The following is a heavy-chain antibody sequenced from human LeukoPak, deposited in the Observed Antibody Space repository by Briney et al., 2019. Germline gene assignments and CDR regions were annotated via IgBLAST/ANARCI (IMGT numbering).Heavy chain of an antibody. CDR2: IYYSGST. D-gene: IGHD1-26*01. J-gene: IGHJ4*02. V-gene: IGHV4-39*07. CDR1: GGSISSSSPY. Sequence: PSETLSLTCTVSGGSISSSSPYWDWIRQPSGKGLEWIGSIYYSGSTYYSPSLKSRVTISVDTSKNQFSLKLNSVTAADTAVYYCARDSIVGSSDYWGQGTLVTVSS. CDR3: ARDSIVGSSDY.